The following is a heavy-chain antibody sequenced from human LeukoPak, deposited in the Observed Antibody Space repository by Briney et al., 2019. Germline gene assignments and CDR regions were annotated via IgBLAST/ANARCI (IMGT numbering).Heavy chain of an antibody. J-gene: IGHJ6*03. CDR2: IKQDGSEK. V-gene: IGHV3-7*01. Sequence: GGSLRLSCAASGFTFSSYWMSWVRQAPGKGLEWVANIKQDGSEKYYVDSVKGRFTISRDNAKNSLYLQMNSLRAEDTAVYYCARGPMVYYYYYYMDVWGKGTTVTVSS. CDR1: GFTFSSYW. CDR3: ARGPMVYYYYYYMDV. D-gene: IGHD3-10*01.